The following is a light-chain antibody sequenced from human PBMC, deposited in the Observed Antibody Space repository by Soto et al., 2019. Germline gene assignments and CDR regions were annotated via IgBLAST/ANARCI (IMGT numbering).Light chain of an antibody. CDR3: CSYAGRDALYG. Sequence: QSSLTQPRSVSGSPGQSVTISCTGTSTDVGGYNYISWYQQHTGKVPKLMIYDVSKRPSGVPDRFSGTKSGNTASLTISGLQAEDEVDYDCCSYAGRDALYGFGSGTKLTVL. CDR2: DVS. CDR1: STDVGGYNY. V-gene: IGLV2-11*01. J-gene: IGLJ1*01.